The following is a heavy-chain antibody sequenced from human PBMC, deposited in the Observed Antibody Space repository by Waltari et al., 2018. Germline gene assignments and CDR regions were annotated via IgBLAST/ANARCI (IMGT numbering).Heavy chain of an antibody. V-gene: IGHV4-59*01. J-gene: IGHJ5*02. CDR3: ARGREKRGVVVAARPFDP. D-gene: IGHD2-15*01. Sequence: QVRLQESGPGLVKPSETLSLTCTVSGGSISSYYWSWIRQPPGKGLEWIGYIYYSGSTNDNPSLKSRVTISVDTSKNQFSLKLSSVTAADTAVYYCARGREKRGVVVAARPFDPWGQGTLVTVSS. CDR2: IYYSGST. CDR1: GGSISSYY.